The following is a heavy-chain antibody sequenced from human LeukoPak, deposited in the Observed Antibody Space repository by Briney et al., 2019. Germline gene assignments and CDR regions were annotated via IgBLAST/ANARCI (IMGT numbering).Heavy chain of an antibody. J-gene: IGHJ2*01. CDR3: AKSYSSSWDYWYFDL. D-gene: IGHD6-13*01. V-gene: IGHV3-9*01. CDR2: ISWNSGSM. CDR1: GFSLGDYG. Sequence: GRSLRLSCAASGFSLGDYGMHWVRQAPGKGLEWVSGISWNSGSMGYADSVKGRFTISRDNAKNSLYLQMNSLRTEDTAFYYCAKSYSSSWDYWYFDLWGRGTLVTVSS.